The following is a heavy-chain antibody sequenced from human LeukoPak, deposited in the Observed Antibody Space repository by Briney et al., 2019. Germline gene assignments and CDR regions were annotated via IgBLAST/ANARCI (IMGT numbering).Heavy chain of an antibody. J-gene: IGHJ4*02. CDR2: IYYSGST. V-gene: IGHV4-39*01. CDR3: AKTVTAIAPWYFDY. CDR1: GGAITSSSYY. Sequence: SETLSLTCNVSGGAITSSSYYWGWIRQPPGKGLEWIGSIYYSGSTYYNPSLKSRVTISVDTSENQFSLKLSSVTAADTAVYYCAKTVTAIAPWYFDYWGQGTLVTVSS. D-gene: IGHD2-21*02.